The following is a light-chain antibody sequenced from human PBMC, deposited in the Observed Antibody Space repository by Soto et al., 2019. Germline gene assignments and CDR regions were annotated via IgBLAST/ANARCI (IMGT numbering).Light chain of an antibody. CDR3: QQLNSYPLT. CDR1: QGISRY. J-gene: IGKJ1*01. Sequence: DIQLTQSPSFLSASVGDRVTITCRASQGISRYLAWYQQKPGKAPNLLIYAASTLQTGVPSRFSGSGSGTEFTLTISSLQPADFATYYCQQLNSYPLTFGQGTKVEIK. V-gene: IGKV1-9*01. CDR2: AAS.